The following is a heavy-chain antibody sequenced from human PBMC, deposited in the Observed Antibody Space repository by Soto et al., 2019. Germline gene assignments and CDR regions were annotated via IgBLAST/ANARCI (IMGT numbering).Heavy chain of an antibody. V-gene: IGHV4-61*01. CDR1: GGSISSNSDY. D-gene: IGHD3-3*01. Sequence: SETLSLTCTVSGGSISSNSDYWGWLRQPPGKGLEWIGYIYYSGSTNYNPSLKSRVTISVDTSKNQFSLKLSSVTAADTAVYYCAREPPITIFGVVITYWGQGTLVTVSS. CDR3: AREPPITIFGVVITY. J-gene: IGHJ4*02. CDR2: IYYSGST.